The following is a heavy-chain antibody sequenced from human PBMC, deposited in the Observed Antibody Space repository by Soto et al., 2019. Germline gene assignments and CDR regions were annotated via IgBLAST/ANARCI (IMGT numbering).Heavy chain of an antibody. J-gene: IGHJ4*02. CDR1: GYTLTELS. CDR2: FDPEDGET. CDR3: ASSDRSGFGFDY. V-gene: IGHV1-24*01. Sequence: GASVKVSCKVSGYTLTELSMHWVRQAPGKGLEWMGGFDPEDGETIYAQKFQGRVTINPDTSKNQFSLQLNSVTPEDTALYYCASSDRSGFGFDYWGQGTLVTVSS. D-gene: IGHD3-22*01.